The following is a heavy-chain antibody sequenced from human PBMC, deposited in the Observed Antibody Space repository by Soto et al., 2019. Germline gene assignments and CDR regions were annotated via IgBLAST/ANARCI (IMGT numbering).Heavy chain of an antibody. D-gene: IGHD5-18*01. J-gene: IGHJ4*02. CDR1: GGSISSSSYY. V-gene: IGHV4-39*01. CDR2: IYYSGST. Sequence: QLQLQESGPGLVKPSETLSLTCTVSGGSISSSSYYWGWIRQPPGKGLEWIGSIYYSGSTYYNPSLKSRVTISVDTSKNQFSLKLSSVTAADTAVYYCARHDVALVGINWGQGTLVTVSS. CDR3: ARHDVALVGIN.